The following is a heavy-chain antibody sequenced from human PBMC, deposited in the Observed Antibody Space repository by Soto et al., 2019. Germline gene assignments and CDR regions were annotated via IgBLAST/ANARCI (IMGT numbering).Heavy chain of an antibody. J-gene: IGHJ6*02. D-gene: IGHD4-17*01. CDR1: GGHFDRFA. V-gene: IGHV1-69*01. CDR2: IIPFLSAT. Sequence: QVQLVQSGAEVKKPGSSVKVSCRASGGHFDRFALSWLRQAHGQGLEWMGGIIPFLSATTYAQKFQGRVTITADESARTLYLELRSLTSDDTAVYYCARGADDYGDFGSMDVWGQGTSVTVSS. CDR3: ARGADDYGDFGSMDV.